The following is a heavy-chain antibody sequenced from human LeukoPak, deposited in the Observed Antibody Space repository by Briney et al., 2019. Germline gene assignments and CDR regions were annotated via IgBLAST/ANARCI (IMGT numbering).Heavy chain of an antibody. CDR1: GGSISSYY. Sequence: SETLSLTCTVSGGSISSYYWSWIRQPPGKGLEWIGYIYYSESTNYNPSLKSRVTISVDTSKNQFSLKLSSVTAADTAVYYCARSPDYYDSCAFDIWGQGTMVTVSS. CDR2: IYYSEST. V-gene: IGHV4-59*01. CDR3: ARSPDYYDSCAFDI. J-gene: IGHJ3*02. D-gene: IGHD3-22*01.